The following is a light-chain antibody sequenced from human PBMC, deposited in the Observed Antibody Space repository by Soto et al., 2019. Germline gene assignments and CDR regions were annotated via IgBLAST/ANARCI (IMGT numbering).Light chain of an antibody. CDR2: DVT. V-gene: IGLV2-14*01. Sequence: QSALTQPASVSGSPGQSITFSCTGTSSDVGGYNSVSWHRQDPGKAPKLIIYDVTYRPSGVSNRFSGSKSGNTASLTISGLQSEDEADYHCSSFTSSITYVFGTGTQLTVL. CDR1: SSDVGGYNS. CDR3: SSFTSSITYV. J-gene: IGLJ1*01.